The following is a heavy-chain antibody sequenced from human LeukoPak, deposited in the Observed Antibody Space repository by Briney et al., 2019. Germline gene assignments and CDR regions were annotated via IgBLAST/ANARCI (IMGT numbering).Heavy chain of an antibody. D-gene: IGHD2-21*01. CDR3: ASLEGHYSDIAFDI. V-gene: IGHV4-34*01. CDR1: GGPFSGYY. CDR2: INHSGST. Sequence: SETLSLTCAVYGGPFSGYYWSWIRQPPGKGLEWIGEINHSGSTNYNPSLKSRVTISVDTSKNQFSLKLSSVTAADTAVYYCASLEGHYSDIAFDIWGQGTMVTVSS. J-gene: IGHJ3*02.